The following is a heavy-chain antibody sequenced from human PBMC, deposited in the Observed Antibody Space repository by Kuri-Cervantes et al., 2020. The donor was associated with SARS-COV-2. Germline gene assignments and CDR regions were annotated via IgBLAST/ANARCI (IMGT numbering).Heavy chain of an antibody. CDR1: GGSFSGYY. J-gene: IGHJ4*02. CDR3: ATLFTRYEGFDS. V-gene: IGHV4-34*01. D-gene: IGHD3-16*01. CDR2: INHSGST. Sequence: GSLRLSCAVYGGSFSGYYWSWIRQPPGKGLEWIGEINHSGSTNYNPSLKSRVTISVDTSKNQFSLKLSSVTAADTAVYYCATLFTRYEGFDSWGQGTLVTVSS.